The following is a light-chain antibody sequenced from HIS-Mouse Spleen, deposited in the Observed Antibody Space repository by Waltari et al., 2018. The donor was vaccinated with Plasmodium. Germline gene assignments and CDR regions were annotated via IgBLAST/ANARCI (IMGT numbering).Light chain of an antibody. CDR3: SSYTSSSTLV. J-gene: IGLJ2*01. V-gene: IGLV2-14*03. CDR2: DVS. CDR1: SSDVGGYNY. Sequence: QSALTQPASVSGSPGQSITISCTGTSSDVGGYNYVSWYHQHPGKAPKLMIYDVSNRPSGVSNRFSCSKSGNTASLTISGLQAEDEADYYCSSYTSSSTLVFGGGTKLTVL.